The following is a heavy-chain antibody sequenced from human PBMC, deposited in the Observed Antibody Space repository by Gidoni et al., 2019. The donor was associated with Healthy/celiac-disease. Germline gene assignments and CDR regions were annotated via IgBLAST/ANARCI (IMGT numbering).Heavy chain of an antibody. CDR1: GFTFRSYA. CDR3: AKAALGYCSSTSCLTLYYFDY. V-gene: IGHV3-23*01. J-gene: IGHJ4*02. Sequence: EVQLLESGGGLVQPGGSLRLSCAASGFTFRSYAIRWVRQAPGKGLEWVSAISGSGGSTYYADSVKGRFTISRDNSKNTLYLQMNSLRAEDTAVYYCAKAALGYCSSTSCLTLYYFDYWGQGTLVTVSS. CDR2: ISGSGGST. D-gene: IGHD2-2*01.